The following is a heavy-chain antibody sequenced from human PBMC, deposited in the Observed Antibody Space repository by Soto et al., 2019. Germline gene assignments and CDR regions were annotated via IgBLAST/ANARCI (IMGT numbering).Heavy chain of an antibody. CDR2: IIPVFATT. J-gene: IGHJ4*02. D-gene: IGHD3-3*01. Sequence: QVQVVQSGAEVKKPGSSVKVSCKASGGTFSSYAVNWVRQAPGQGLEWMGVIIPVFATTHYAQNSHGIVTITADESTGTAYLELSSLRSADTAVYYCAISGRRSWSGAPCYPYFDSLGQGTLVTVSS. V-gene: IGHV1-69*01. CDR3: AISGRRSWSGAPCYPYFDS. CDR1: GGTFSSYA.